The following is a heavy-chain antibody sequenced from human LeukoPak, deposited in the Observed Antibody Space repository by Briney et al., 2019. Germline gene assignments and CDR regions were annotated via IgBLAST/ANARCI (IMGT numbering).Heavy chain of an antibody. V-gene: IGHV4-39*01. CDR2: IYYSGST. CDR1: GGSISSSSYY. Sequence: PSETLSLTCTVSGGSISSSSYYWGWIRQPPGKGLEWIGSIYYSGSTYYNPSLESRVTISVDTSKNQFSLKLSSVTAADTAVYYCARRTGPFDYWGQGTLVTVSS. J-gene: IGHJ4*02. D-gene: IGHD3-10*01. CDR3: ARRTGPFDY.